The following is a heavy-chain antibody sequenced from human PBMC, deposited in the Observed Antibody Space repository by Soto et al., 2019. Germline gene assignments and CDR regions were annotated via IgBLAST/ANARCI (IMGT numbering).Heavy chain of an antibody. J-gene: IGHJ3*02. V-gene: IGHV1-8*02. Sequence: ASVKVSCKASGYTFTSYGISWVRQAPGQGLEWMGWMNPNNGNTDYAQKFQGRVTMTRNTSISTAYMELSSLRSEDTAVYYCAGVNEYSSSMFAFDIWGQGTMVTVSS. CDR3: AGVNEYSSSMFAFDI. CDR1: GYTFTSYG. CDR2: MNPNNGNT. D-gene: IGHD6-6*01.